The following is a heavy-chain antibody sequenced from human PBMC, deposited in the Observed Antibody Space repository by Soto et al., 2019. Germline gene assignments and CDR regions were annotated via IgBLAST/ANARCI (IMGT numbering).Heavy chain of an antibody. D-gene: IGHD6-19*01. CDR3: AIGHWLGK. CDR1: GFTFSDYL. V-gene: IGHV3-7*01. CDR2: IKQDGNEK. Sequence: EVQLVDSGGALVQPGESLRLSWAASGFTFSDYLRTWVRQAPGKGLEWVATIKQDGNEKYYVDSVKGRFTISRDNAKNSLYLQLNALRAEDTAVYYCAIGHWLGKWGQGTLVTVSS. J-gene: IGHJ4*02.